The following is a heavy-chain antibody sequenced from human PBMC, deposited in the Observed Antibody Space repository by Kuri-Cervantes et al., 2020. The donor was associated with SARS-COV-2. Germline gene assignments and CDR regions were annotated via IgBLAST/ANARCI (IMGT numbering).Heavy chain of an antibody. D-gene: IGHD4-11*01. CDR1: GYSISSGYY. CDR3: ARGPETVTADSNWFDP. CDR2: IYHSGST. V-gene: IGHV4-38-2*02. Sequence: GSLRLSCTVSGYSISSGYYWGWIRQPPGKGLEWIGSIYHSGSTYYNPSLKSRVTISVDTSKNQFSLKLSSVTAADTAVYYCARGPETVTADSNWFDPWGQGTLVTVSS. J-gene: IGHJ5*02.